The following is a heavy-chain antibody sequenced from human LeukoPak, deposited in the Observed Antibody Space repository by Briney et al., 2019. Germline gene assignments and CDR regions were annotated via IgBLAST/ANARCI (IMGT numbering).Heavy chain of an antibody. CDR3: AREVAAAVFDY. J-gene: IGHJ4*02. V-gene: IGHV3-11*04. CDR2: ISSSGSPI. Sequence: PGGSLSPSCAAPGFPSSDSDMSGFGQAPGRGLEWVSYISSSGSPIYYADSVKGRFTISRDNAKNSLYLQMNSLRAEDTAVYYCAREVAAAVFDYWGQGTLVTVSS. CDR1: GFPSSDSD. D-gene: IGHD6-13*01.